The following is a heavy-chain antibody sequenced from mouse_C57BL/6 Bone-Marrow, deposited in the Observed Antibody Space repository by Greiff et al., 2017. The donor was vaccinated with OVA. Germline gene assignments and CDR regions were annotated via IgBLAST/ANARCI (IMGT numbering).Heavy chain of an antibody. Sequence: EVQLQESGGDLVKPGGSLKLSCAASGFTFSSYGMSWVRQTPDKRLEWVATISSGGSYTYYPDSVKGRFTISRDNAKNTLYLQMSGLKAEDTAMYDCARPLTTVVAHYAMDYWGQGTSVTVSS. J-gene: IGHJ4*01. CDR1: GFTFSSYG. CDR3: ARPLTTVVAHYAMDY. D-gene: IGHD1-1*01. V-gene: IGHV5-6*01. CDR2: ISSGGSYT.